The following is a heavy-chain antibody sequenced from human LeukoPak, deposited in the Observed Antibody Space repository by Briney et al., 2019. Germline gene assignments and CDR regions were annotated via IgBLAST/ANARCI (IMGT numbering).Heavy chain of an antibody. CDR3: ATSSHYSPMEY. D-gene: IGHD2-21*01. J-gene: IGHJ4*02. V-gene: IGHV1-2*02. Sequence: ASVKVSCKTSGYTFTGYYMHWVRQVPGHGLEWLAWINPDSGATNFAQKFQDRVTMTRDTSISTAYMELSSLRSDDTAVYYCATSSHYSPMEYWGQGTLVTVSS. CDR1: GYTFTGYY. CDR2: INPDSGAT.